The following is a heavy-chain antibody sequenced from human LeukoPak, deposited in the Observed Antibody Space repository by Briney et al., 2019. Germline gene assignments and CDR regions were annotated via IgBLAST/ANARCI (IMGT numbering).Heavy chain of an antibody. D-gene: IGHD3-22*01. J-gene: IGHJ5*02. Sequence: GGSLRLSCAASGFTFSSYAMSWVRQAPGKGLEWVSAISGSGGSTYYADSVKGRFTISRDNSKNTLYLQMNSLRAEDTAVYYCAKGGGGGGGQFNLYYYDSSGGYNWFDPWGQGTLVTVSS. CDR2: ISGSGGST. CDR3: AKGGGGGGGQFNLYYYDSSGGYNWFDP. CDR1: GFTFSSYA. V-gene: IGHV3-23*01.